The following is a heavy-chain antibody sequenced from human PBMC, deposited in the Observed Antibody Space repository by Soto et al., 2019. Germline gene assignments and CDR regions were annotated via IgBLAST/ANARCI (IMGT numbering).Heavy chain of an antibody. Sequence: GGSLRLSCAASGFTFSSYAMSWVRQAPGKGLEWVSAISGSGGSTYYADSVKGRFTISRDNSKNTLYLQMHSLRAEDTAVYYCAKGAGYSSSWYGVFDYWGQGTLVTVSS. J-gene: IGHJ4*02. CDR1: GFTFSSYA. CDR3: AKGAGYSSSWYGVFDY. CDR2: ISGSGGST. V-gene: IGHV3-23*01. D-gene: IGHD6-13*01.